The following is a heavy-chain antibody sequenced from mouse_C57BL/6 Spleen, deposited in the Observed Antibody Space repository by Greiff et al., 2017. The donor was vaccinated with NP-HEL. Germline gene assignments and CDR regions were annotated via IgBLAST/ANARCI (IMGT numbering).Heavy chain of an antibody. CDR1: GFTFSSYA. J-gene: IGHJ2*01. CDR3: ARDPDYYGSSQYFDY. CDR2: ISDGGSYT. V-gene: IGHV5-4*01. D-gene: IGHD1-1*01. Sequence: DVQLVESGGGLVKPGGSLKLSCAASGFTFSSYAMSWVRQTPEKRLEWVATISDGGSYTYYLANVQGRFTISRDNAKNNLYLQMSHLKSEDTAMYYCARDPDYYGSSQYFDYWGQGTTLTVSS.